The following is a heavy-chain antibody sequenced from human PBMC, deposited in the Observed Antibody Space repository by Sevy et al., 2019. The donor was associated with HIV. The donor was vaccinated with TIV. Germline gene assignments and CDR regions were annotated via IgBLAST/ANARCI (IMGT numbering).Heavy chain of an antibody. J-gene: IGHJ5*02. Sequence: SETLSLTCTVSGGSISSYYWSWIRQPAGKGLERIGRIYTSGSTNYNPSLKSRVTMSVDTSKNQFSLKLSSVTAADTAVYYCARGPLIAARYNGFDPWGQGTLVTVSS. CDR2: IYTSGST. V-gene: IGHV4-4*07. D-gene: IGHD6-6*01. CDR3: ARGPLIAARYNGFDP. CDR1: GGSISSYY.